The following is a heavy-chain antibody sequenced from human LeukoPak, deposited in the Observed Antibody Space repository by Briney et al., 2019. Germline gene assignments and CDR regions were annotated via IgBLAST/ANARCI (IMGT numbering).Heavy chain of an antibody. CDR1: GYTFTGYY. J-gene: IGHJ4*02. CDR3: AIGFWSGYYFDY. V-gene: IGHV1-2*02. D-gene: IGHD3-3*01. Sequence: ASVKVSCKASGYTFTGYYMHWVRQAPGQGLEWMGWINPNSGGTNYAQKFQGRVTMIRDTSISTAYMELSRLRSDDTAVYYCAIGFWSGYYFDYWGQGTLVTVSS. CDR2: INPNSGGT.